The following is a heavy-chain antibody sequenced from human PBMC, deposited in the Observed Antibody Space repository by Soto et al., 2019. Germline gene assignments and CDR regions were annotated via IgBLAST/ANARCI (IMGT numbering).Heavy chain of an antibody. CDR1: GFTFSSHA. D-gene: IGHD3-3*01. CDR2: IRGSDGRS. CDR3: AKSVDDFWSGFWGAFDS. J-gene: IGHJ4*02. V-gene: IGHV3-23*01. Sequence: EVQLLESGGGLVQPGGSLRLSCAASGFTFSSHAMAWVRQAPGVGPEWVSAIRGSDGRSFHADSVKGRFTISRDNTKNTLYLQMNSLRAEDTALYYCAKSVDDFWSGFWGAFDSWGQGTLVTVSS.